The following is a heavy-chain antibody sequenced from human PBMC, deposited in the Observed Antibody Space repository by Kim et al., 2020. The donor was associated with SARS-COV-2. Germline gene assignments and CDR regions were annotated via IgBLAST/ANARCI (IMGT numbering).Heavy chain of an antibody. Sequence: GVSLRLSCSASGFTFSSYAMHWVRQAPGKGLEYVSAIRSNGGSTYYADSVKGRFTISRDNSKNTLYLQMSSLRAEDTAVYYCVKIHHSSGYSYYCYY. V-gene: IGHV3-64D*09. J-gene: IGHJ6*01. CDR1: GFTFSSYA. D-gene: IGHD3-22*01. CDR3: VKIHHSSGYSYYCYY. CDR2: IRSNGGST.